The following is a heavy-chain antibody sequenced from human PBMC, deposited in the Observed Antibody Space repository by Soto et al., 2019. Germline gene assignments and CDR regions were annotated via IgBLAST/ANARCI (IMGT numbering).Heavy chain of an antibody. CDR3: AKSGGYGDYALDY. CDR1: GFTFSSYG. J-gene: IGHJ4*02. Sequence: QVQLVESGGGVVQPGRSLRLSCAASGFTFSSYGMHWVRQAPGKGLEWVAVISYDGSNKYYADSVKGRFTISRDNSKNTLYLQMNSLRAEDTAVYYCAKSGGYGDYALDYWGQGTLVTVSS. V-gene: IGHV3-30*18. CDR2: ISYDGSNK. D-gene: IGHD4-17*01.